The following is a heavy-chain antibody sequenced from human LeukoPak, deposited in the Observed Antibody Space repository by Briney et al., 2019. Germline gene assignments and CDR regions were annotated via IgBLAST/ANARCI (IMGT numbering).Heavy chain of an antibody. Sequence: ASVKVSCKASGYTFTSFDMNWVRQAPGQGLEWMGWMNPNSGNTGYAQKFQGRVTMTRNTSISAAYMELSSLRSEGTAVYYCARGLRYCSGGRCYFSPPYYYYMDVWGKGTTVTISS. CDR2: MNPNSGNT. D-gene: IGHD2-15*01. V-gene: IGHV1-8*01. J-gene: IGHJ6*03. CDR3: ARGLRYCSGGRCYFSPPYYYYMDV. CDR1: GYTFTSFD.